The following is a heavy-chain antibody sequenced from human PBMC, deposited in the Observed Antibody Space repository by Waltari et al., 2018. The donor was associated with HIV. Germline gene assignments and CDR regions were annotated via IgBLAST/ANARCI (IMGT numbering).Heavy chain of an antibody. Sequence: QVQLVQSGDEVKKPGSCVTVSCQDSGGTFRLSISWVRQSPGQGLEWMGLIIPMYGTPTYAQKFQGRVTITADENTRTAYMELRGLRSEDTAVYYCARLGGESGDHKNYYYYGMDVWGQGATVTVS. CDR2: IIPMYGTP. V-gene: IGHV1-69*01. D-gene: IGHD2-21*02. J-gene: IGHJ6*02. CDR1: GGTFRLS. CDR3: ARLGGESGDHKNYYYYGMDV.